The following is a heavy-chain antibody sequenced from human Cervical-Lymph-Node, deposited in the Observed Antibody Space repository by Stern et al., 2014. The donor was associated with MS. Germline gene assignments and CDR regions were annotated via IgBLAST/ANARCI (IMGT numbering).Heavy chain of an antibody. CDR2: VNPSGAT. CDR1: EYTHNNYL. CDR3: AVRYCSGGRCYSVPDV. J-gene: IGHJ6*02. Sequence: QVKLGQSGSEVKKPGASVKVSCKASEYTHNNYLIHWVRQAPGKRPDWMGVVNPSGATNYAQKVQDRVTMTTDASTSTFYMELSRLRSEDTAVYYCAVRYCSGGRCYSVPDVWGQGTTVIVSS. V-gene: IGHV1-46*02. D-gene: IGHD2-15*01.